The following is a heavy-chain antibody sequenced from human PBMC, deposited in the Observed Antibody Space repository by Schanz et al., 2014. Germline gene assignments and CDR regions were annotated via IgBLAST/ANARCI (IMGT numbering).Heavy chain of an antibody. Sequence: EVQLLESGGGLVQPGGSLRLSCAASGFTFSSYAMSWVRQAPGKGLEWVSAISGSGGSTNYADSVKGRFTISRDNAKSSLYLQMNSLRVEDTAVYYCAASSGWHPSTDYWGQGTLVTVSS. CDR3: AASSGWHPSTDY. CDR1: GFTFSSYA. V-gene: IGHV3-23*01. D-gene: IGHD6-19*01. J-gene: IGHJ4*02. CDR2: ISGSGGST.